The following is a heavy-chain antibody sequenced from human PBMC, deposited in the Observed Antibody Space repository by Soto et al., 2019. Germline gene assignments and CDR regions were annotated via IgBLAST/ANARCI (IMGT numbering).Heavy chain of an antibody. CDR3: ATIPATTILTDN. V-gene: IGHV4-39*01. J-gene: IGHJ4*02. CDR1: GGSITSSSYY. CDR2: IYYSGST. D-gene: IGHD2-2*02. Sequence: SETLSLTCTVSGGSITSSSYYWGWIRQPPGKGLEWIGSIYYSGSTYYNPSLKSRVTISVDTSKNQFSLKLSSVTAADTAVYYCATIPATTILTDNWGQGTLVTVSS.